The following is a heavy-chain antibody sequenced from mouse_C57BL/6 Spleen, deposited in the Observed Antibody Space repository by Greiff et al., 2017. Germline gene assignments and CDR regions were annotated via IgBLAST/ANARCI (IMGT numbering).Heavy chain of an antibody. D-gene: IGHD1-1*01. V-gene: IGHV1-39*01. Sequence: VQLQQSGPELVKPGASVKISCKASGYSFTDYNMNWVKQSNGKSLEWIGVINPNYGTTSYNQKFKGKATLTLDQSSSTAYMQLNSLTSEDSAVYYCVGITTVPYWYFGVWGTGTTVTVSS. J-gene: IGHJ1*03. CDR2: INPNYGTT. CDR1: GYSFTDYN. CDR3: VGITTVPYWYFGV.